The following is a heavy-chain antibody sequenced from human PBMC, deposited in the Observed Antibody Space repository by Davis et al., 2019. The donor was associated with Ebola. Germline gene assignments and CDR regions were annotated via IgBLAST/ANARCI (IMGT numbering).Heavy chain of an antibody. V-gene: IGHV1-46*01. CDR3: ARDEITMIVVVTAIGMDV. Sequence: AASVKVSCKASGYTFTSYYMHWVRQAPGQGLEWMGIINPSGGSTSYAQKFQGRVTMTRDTSTSTVYMELRSLRSDDTAVYYCARDEITMIVVVTAIGMDVWGQGTTVTVSS. CDR2: INPSGGST. CDR1: GYTFTSYY. J-gene: IGHJ6*02. D-gene: IGHD3-22*01.